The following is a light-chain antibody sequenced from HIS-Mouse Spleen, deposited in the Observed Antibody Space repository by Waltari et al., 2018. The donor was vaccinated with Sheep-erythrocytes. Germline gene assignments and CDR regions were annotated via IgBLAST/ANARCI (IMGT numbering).Light chain of an antibody. V-gene: IGKV1-5*03. CDR2: KAS. CDR1: QSISSW. CDR3: QQYNSSLT. Sequence: DIQMTQSPSTLAASVGDRVTITCRASQSISSWLAWYQQKPGKAPKLLIYKASSLASGVPSRFSGSGSGTEFTLTISSLQPDDFATYYCQQYNSSLTFGPETKVDIK. J-gene: IGKJ3*01.